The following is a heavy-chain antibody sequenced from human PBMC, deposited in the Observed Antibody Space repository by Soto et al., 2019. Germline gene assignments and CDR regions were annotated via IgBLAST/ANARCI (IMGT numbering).Heavy chain of an antibody. J-gene: IGHJ2*01. Sequence: KGLEWIGYIYYSGSTNYNPSLKSRVTMSVDTSKNQFSLKLSAVTAADPAVYNWAEDGIRDVRSVSAFLLNRSSDL. D-gene: IGHD3-10*02. CDR2: IYYSGST. V-gene: IGHV4-59*01. CDR3: AEDGIRDVRSVSAFLLNRSSDL.